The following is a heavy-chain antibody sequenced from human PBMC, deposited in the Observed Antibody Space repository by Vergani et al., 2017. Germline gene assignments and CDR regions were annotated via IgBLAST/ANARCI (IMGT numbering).Heavy chain of an antibody. CDR1: GYTFTSYY. CDR2: INPSGGST. J-gene: IGHJ4*02. V-gene: IGHV1-46*01. D-gene: IGHD3-22*01. CDR3: AREGHGYYYDSSGYWVDY. Sequence: QVQLVQSGAEVKKPGASVKVSCKASGYTFTSYYMHWVRQAPGQGLEWMGIINPSGGSTSYAQKFQGRVTMTRDTSTSTVYMELSSLRSEDTAVYYCAREGHGYYYDSSGYWVDYWGQGTLVTVSS.